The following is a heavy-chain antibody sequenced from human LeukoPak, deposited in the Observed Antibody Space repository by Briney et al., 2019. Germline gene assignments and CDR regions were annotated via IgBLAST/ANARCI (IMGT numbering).Heavy chain of an antibody. CDR2: MNPNSGNT. Sequence: ASVKVSCKASGYTFTSYDINWVRQATGQGLEWMGWMNPNSGNTGYAQKFQGRVTMTRNTSISTAYMELSSLRSEDTAVYYCARTSSGWYPGTYYYYGMDVWAKGPRSPSP. D-gene: IGHD6-19*01. J-gene: IGHJ6*02. V-gene: IGHV1-8*01. CDR1: GYTFTSYD. CDR3: ARTSSGWYPGTYYYYGMDV.